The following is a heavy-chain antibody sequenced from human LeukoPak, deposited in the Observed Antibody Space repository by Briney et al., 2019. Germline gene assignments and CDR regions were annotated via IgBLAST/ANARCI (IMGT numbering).Heavy chain of an antibody. D-gene: IGHD3-22*01. CDR3: ARGQYYYDSSGYRWYYFDY. CDR1: GYTFTSYY. Sequence: ASVKVSCKASGYTFTSYYMHWVRQAPGQGLEWMGIINPSGGSTSYAQKFQGRVTMTRDMSTSTVYMELSSLRSEDTAVYYCARGQYYYDSSGYRWYYFDYWGQGTLVTVSS. CDR2: INPSGGST. J-gene: IGHJ4*02. V-gene: IGHV1-46*01.